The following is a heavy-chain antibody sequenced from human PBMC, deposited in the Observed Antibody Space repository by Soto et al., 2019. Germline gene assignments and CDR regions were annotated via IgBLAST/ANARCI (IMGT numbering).Heavy chain of an antibody. J-gene: IGHJ5*02. Sequence: GASVKVSCKASGGTFSSYAISWVRQAPGHGLEWMGGIIPIFGTANYAQKFQGRVTITADKSTSTAYMELSSLRSEDTAVYYCARPFLGYCSGGSCPNWFDPWGQGTLVTVSS. CDR1: GGTFSSYA. V-gene: IGHV1-69*06. CDR2: IIPIFGTA. CDR3: ARPFLGYCSGGSCPNWFDP. D-gene: IGHD2-15*01.